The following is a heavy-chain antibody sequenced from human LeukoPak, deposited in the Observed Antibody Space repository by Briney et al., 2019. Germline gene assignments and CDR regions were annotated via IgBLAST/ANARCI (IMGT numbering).Heavy chain of an antibody. CDR3: AWSGSYYYFDY. V-gene: IGHV4-39*07. CDR1: GGSISSSSYY. Sequence: SETLSLTCTVSGGSISSSSYYWGWIRQPPGKGLESIGSIHYSGSAYHNPSLKSRVTISVDTSKIQFSLKLSSVTAADTAVYYCAWSGSYYYFDYWGQGTLVTVSS. CDR2: IHYSGSA. J-gene: IGHJ4*02. D-gene: IGHD1-26*01.